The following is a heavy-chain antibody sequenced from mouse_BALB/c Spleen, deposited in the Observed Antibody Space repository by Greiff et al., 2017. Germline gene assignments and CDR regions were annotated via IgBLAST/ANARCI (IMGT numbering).Heavy chain of an antibody. Sequence: EVQLVESGGGLVQPGGSRKLSCAASGFTFSSFGMHWVRQAPEKGLEWVAYISSGSSTIYYADTVKGRFTISRDNPKNTLFLQMTSLRSEDTAMYYCARYSDYYAMDYWGQGTSVTVSS. CDR2: ISSGSSTI. V-gene: IGHV5-17*02. CDR3: ARYSDYYAMDY. J-gene: IGHJ4*01. CDR1: GFTFSSFG. D-gene: IGHD2-12*01.